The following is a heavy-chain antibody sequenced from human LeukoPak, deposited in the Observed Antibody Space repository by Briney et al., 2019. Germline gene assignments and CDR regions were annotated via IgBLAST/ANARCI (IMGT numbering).Heavy chain of an antibody. J-gene: IGHJ6*02. CDR3: ATEGITGTSAYYYYGVDV. CDR2: FDPEDGET. V-gene: IGHV1-24*01. CDR1: GYTLTELS. Sequence: ASVKVSCKVSGYTLTELSMHWVRQAPGKGLEWMGGFDPEDGETIYAQKFQGRVTMTEDTSTDTAYMELSSLRSEDTAVYYCATEGITGTSAYYYYGVDVWGQGTTVTVSS. D-gene: IGHD1-20*01.